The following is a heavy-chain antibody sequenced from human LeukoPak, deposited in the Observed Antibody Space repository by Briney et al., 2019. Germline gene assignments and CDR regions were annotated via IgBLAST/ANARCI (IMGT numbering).Heavy chain of an antibody. CDR1: GGSISLYY. D-gene: IGHD3-10*01. Sequence: SETLSLTCTVSGGSISLYYWSWMRQRPGKGLEWIGYFYDTRSPKYNPSLERRVTISVDMSRNQFSLNLTSVTAADTAVYYCARGRGSLTYWGQGTLATVSS. CDR2: FYDTRSP. CDR3: ARGRGSLTY. J-gene: IGHJ4*02. V-gene: IGHV4-59*01.